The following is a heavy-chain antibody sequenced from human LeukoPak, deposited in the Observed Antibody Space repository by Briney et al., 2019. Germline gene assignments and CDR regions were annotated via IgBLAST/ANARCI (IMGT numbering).Heavy chain of an antibody. CDR2: FDPEDGET. V-gene: IGHV1-24*01. CDR1: GYTLTELS. D-gene: IGHD3-3*01. CDR3: ATAPTFWSWFDP. Sequence: ASVKVSCKVSGYTLTELSMHWVRQAPGKGLEWMGGFDPEDGETIYAQKFQGRVTMTEDTSTDTAYMKLSSLRSEDTAVYYCATAPTFWSWFDPWGQGTLVTVSS. J-gene: IGHJ5*02.